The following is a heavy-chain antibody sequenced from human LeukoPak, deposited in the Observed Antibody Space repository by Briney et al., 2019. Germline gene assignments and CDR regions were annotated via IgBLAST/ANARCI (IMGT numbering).Heavy chain of an antibody. CDR3: AARRGYSSSWPFDY. CDR1: GLTLSGYW. CDR2: INGDASST. D-gene: IGHD6-13*01. J-gene: IGHJ4*02. V-gene: IGHV3-74*01. Sequence: GGSLRLSCAASGLTLSGYWMHWVRQAPGKGLVWVSRINGDASSTSYADSVKGRFTISRDNSKNTLYLQMNSLRAEDTAVYYCAARRGYSSSWPFDYWGQGTLVTVSS.